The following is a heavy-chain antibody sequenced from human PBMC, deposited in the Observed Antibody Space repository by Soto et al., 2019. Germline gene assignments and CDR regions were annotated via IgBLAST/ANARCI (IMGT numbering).Heavy chain of an antibody. D-gene: IGHD3-3*01. CDR1: GFTVSSNY. J-gene: IGHJ6*03. CDR2: IYSGGST. V-gene: IGHV3-66*01. CDR3: ASLYYDFWSGYYSYYYYMDV. Sequence: EVQLVESGGGLVQPGGSLRLSCAASGFTVSSNYMSWVRQAPGKGLEWVSVIYSGGSTYDADAVKGRFTISRDHSKNAMYLQKNSLRAEDTAVYYCASLYYDFWSGYYSYYYYMDVWGKGTPVTVSS.